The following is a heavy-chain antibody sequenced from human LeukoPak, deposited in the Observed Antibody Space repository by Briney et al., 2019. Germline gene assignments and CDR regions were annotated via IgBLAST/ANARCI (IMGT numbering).Heavy chain of an antibody. CDR2: ISSSSSYI. D-gene: IGHD2-21*01. Sequence: GGSLRLSCAASGFTFSSYSMNWVRQAPGKGLEWVSSISSSSSYIYYADSVKGRFTISRDNAKNSLYLQMSSLRAEDTAVYYCARSRLVGGMGTFDYWGQGTLVTVSS. V-gene: IGHV3-21*01. J-gene: IGHJ4*02. CDR1: GFTFSSYS. CDR3: ARSRLVGGMGTFDY.